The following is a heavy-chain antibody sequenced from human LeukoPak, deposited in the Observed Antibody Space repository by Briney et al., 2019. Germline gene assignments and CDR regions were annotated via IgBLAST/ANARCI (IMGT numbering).Heavy chain of an antibody. CDR1: GFTVSSNY. CDR3: ARDDGFGGHFDY. Sequence: PGGSLRLSCAVSGFTVSSNYMNWVRQAPGKGLEWVSVIHSGRSPYYVDSVKGRLTISRDGPKNTLYLQMNSLRAEDTALYYCARDDGFGGHFDYWGRGTLVTVSS. CDR2: IHSGRSP. V-gene: IGHV3-66*01. J-gene: IGHJ4*02. D-gene: IGHD3-10*01.